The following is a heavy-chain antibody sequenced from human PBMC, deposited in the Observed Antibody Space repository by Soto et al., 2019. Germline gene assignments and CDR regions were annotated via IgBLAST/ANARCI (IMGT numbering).Heavy chain of an antibody. CDR2: IYWDDDK. V-gene: IGHV2-5*02. Sequence: QITLKESGPTLVKPTQTLTLTCTFSGFSLSTSGVGVGWIRQPPGKALEWLALIYWDDDKRYSPSLKSRLTTTQDTSNNQGVLTMTNMDPVDTATYYCAHRRRSSSSGGTFDYWGQGTLVTVSS. J-gene: IGHJ4*02. CDR1: GFSLSTSGVG. D-gene: IGHD2-15*01. CDR3: AHRRRSSSSGGTFDY.